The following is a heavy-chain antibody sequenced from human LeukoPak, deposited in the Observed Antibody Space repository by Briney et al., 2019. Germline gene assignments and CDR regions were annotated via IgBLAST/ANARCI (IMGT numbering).Heavy chain of an antibody. V-gene: IGHV4-39*07. CDR2: IYYSGNT. Sequence: PSETLSLTCTVSGVSISSSNSYWGWIRQPPGKGLEWIGSIYYSGNTYYNPSLKSRVTISVDTSKNQFSLKLSSVTAADTAVYYCARDYDWDTYWYFDLWGRGTLVTVSS. D-gene: IGHD1/OR15-1a*01. J-gene: IGHJ2*01. CDR3: ARDYDWDTYWYFDL. CDR1: GVSISSSNSY.